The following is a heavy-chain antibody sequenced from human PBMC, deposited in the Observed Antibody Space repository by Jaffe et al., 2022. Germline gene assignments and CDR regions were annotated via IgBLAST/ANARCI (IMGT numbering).Heavy chain of an antibody. CDR1: GGSISSGSYY. CDR2: IYTSGST. D-gene: IGHD3-16*01. Sequence: QVQLQESGPGLVKPSQTLSLTCTVSGGSISSGSYYWSWIRQPAGKGLEWIGRIYTSGSTNYNPSLKSRVTISVDTSKNQFFLKLSSVTAADTAVYYCARVRARTSDYVGAFDIWGQGTMVTVSS. J-gene: IGHJ3*02. V-gene: IGHV4-61*02. CDR3: ARVRARTSDYVGAFDI.